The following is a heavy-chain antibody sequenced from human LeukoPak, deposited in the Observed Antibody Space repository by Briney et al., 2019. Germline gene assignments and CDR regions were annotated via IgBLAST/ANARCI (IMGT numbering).Heavy chain of an antibody. D-gene: IGHD3-10*01. CDR2: IYYSGST. V-gene: IGHV4-39*01. J-gene: IGHJ5*02. Sequence: PSETLSLTCTVSAGSISSSSYYWGWIRQPPGKGLEWIGSIYYSGSTYYNPSLKSRVTISVDTSKNQFSLKLNSVTAADTAVYYCARHEIRIYYGSGTLNWFDPWGQGTLVTVSS. CDR1: AGSISSSSYY. CDR3: ARHEIRIYYGSGTLNWFDP.